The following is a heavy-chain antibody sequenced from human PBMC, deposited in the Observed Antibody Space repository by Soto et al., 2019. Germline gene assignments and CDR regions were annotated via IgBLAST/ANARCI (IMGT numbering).Heavy chain of an antibody. V-gene: IGHV4-59*01. CDR2: IYSSGST. CDR3: ARTVWVGIATSYCYYMDV. Sequence: SETLSLTCIVSGDSITNYYCSWIRQPPGKGLEWIGYIYSSGSTNYNPSLKSRVTMSVDTSKNQFSLKLSSVTAADTAVYYCARTVWVGIATSYCYYMDVWGKGTTVTVSS. D-gene: IGHD3-10*01. J-gene: IGHJ6*03. CDR1: GDSITNYY.